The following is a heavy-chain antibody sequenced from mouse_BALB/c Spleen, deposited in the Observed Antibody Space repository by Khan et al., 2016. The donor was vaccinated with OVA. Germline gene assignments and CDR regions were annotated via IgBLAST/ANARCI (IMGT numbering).Heavy chain of an antibody. J-gene: IGHJ3*01. D-gene: IGHD2-1*01. CDR2: INPTNGGT. V-gene: IGHV1S81*02. Sequence: QVQLKQSGAELVKPGASVKLSCKASGYTFTNFYMYWVRQRPGQGLEWIGQINPTNGGTNFNEKFKTKATLTVDKSSSTAYMQLSSLTSEDSAVYYGTRSPLYYGNSNQAWFACWGQGTLVTVSA. CDR3: TRSPLYYGNSNQAWFAC. CDR1: GYTFTNFY.